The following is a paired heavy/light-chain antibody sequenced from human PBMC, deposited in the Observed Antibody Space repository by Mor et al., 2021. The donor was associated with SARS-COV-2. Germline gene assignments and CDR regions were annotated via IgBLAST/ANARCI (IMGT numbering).Heavy chain of an antibody. CDR2: ISAYNGNT. CDR3: ARAWFLFCSSTSCYTQDGGRDYYYGMDV. V-gene: IGHV1-18*04. J-gene: IGHJ6*02. D-gene: IGHD2-2*02. Sequence: QVQLVQSGAEVKKPGASVKVSCKASGYTFTSYGISWVRQAPGQGLEWMGWISAYNGNTNYAQKLQGRVTMTTDTSTSTAYMELRSLRSDDTAVYYCARAWFLFCSSTSCYTQDGGRDYYYGMDVWGQGTTVTVSS. CDR1: GYTFTSYG.
Light chain of an antibody. Sequence: QSALTQPASVSGSPGQSITISCTGTSSDVGSYNLVSWYQQHPGKAPKLMIYEVSKRPSGVSNRFSGSKSGNTASLTISGLQAEDEADYYCCSYAGSSTPWVFGGGTKLTVL. CDR1: SSDVGSYNL. CDR2: EVS. CDR3: CSYAGSSTPWV. V-gene: IGLV2-23*02. J-gene: IGLJ3*02.